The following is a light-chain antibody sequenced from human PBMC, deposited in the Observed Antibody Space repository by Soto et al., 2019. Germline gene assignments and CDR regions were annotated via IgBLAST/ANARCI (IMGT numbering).Light chain of an antibody. Sequence: EVVLTQSPGTLSLSPGERATLSCRASQSVSTSFLAWYQQKPGQAPRPLIYGAXTRATGTPDRFSGSGSGTDFTLTISRLEPEDFAVYYCQQYGNSIPIPFGQDTR. CDR2: GAX. J-gene: IGKJ5*01. V-gene: IGKV3-20*01. CDR3: QQYGNSIPIP. CDR1: QSVSTSF.